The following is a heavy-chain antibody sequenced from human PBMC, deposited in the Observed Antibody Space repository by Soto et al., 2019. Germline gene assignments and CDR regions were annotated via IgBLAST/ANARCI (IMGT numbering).Heavy chain of an antibody. V-gene: IGHV1-3*01. CDR3: ASGSGGRFSFDY. CDR1: GYTFTSYA. D-gene: IGHD2-15*01. J-gene: IGHJ4*02. Sequence: GXXVKVSCKASGYTFTSYAMHWVRQAPGQRLEWMGWINAGNGNTKYSQKFQGRVTITRDTSASTAYMGLSRMRSEDTAVYYCASGSGGRFSFDYWGQGTLVTVSS. CDR2: INAGNGNT.